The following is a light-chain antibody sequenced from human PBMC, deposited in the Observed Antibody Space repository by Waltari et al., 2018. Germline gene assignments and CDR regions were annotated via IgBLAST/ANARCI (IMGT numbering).Light chain of an antibody. CDR3: QQYYTTPPT. CDR1: QSVLYRSNNKNF. J-gene: IGKJ3*01. Sequence: DIVMTQSPDSLAVSLGERATINCKSSQSVLYRSNNKNFLAGYQQRPGQSPKLLIYWASTRESGVPDRFSGSGSGTDFTLTISSLQAEDVAVYYCQQYYTTPPTFGPGTKVEIK. V-gene: IGKV4-1*01. CDR2: WAS.